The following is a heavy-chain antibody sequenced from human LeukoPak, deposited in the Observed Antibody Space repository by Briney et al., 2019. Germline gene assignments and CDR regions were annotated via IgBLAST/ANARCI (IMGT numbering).Heavy chain of an antibody. V-gene: IGHV4-39*01. Sequence: SETLSLTCTVSGGSISSSSYYWGWIRQPPGKGLEWIGSIYYSGSTYYNPSLKSRVTISVDTSKNQFSLKLSSVTAADTAVYYCARGTGVAEYGDLKNDYWGQGTLVTVSS. D-gene: IGHD4-17*01. J-gene: IGHJ4*02. CDR2: IYYSGST. CDR1: GGSISSSSYY. CDR3: ARGTGVAEYGDLKNDY.